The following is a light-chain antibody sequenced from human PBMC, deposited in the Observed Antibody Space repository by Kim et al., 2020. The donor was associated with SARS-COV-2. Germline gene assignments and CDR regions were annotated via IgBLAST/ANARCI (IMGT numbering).Light chain of an antibody. CDR3: QQRYNAPYT. CDR1: VSISSY. J-gene: IGKJ2*01. Sequence: SASVGDRVTITCRPTVSISSYLNWYQQKPGKAPNLLIYAASNLQSGVSSSFSGSGSETDFTLTISSLQPEDFATYYCQQRYNAPYTFGLGTKLEI. V-gene: IGKV1-39*01. CDR2: AAS.